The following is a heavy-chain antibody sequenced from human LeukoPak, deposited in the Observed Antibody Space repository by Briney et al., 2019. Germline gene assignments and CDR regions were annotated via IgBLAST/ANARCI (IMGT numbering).Heavy chain of an antibody. CDR2: IYSGGST. CDR1: GFTVSSNY. CDR3: ARESGDWFYYGMDV. D-gene: IGHD3-9*01. V-gene: IGHV3-53*01. Sequence: GGSLRLSCAASGFTVSSNYMSWVRQAPGKGLEWVSVIYSGGSTYYADSVKGRFTISRDNSKNTLYPQMNSLRAEDTAVYYCARESGDWFYYGMDVWGQGTTVTVSS. J-gene: IGHJ6*02.